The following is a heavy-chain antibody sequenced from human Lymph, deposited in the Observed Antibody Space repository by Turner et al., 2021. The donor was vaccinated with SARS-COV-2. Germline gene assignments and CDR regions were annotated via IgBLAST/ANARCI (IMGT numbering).Heavy chain of an antibody. CDR1: GSTFSTYV. V-gene: IGHV1-69*10. Sequence: QVQLVRPGAAVPKPASSVMVSCNASGSTFSTYVISWVRQAPGQGLEWMGGIIPSLDIENYAKKCQGRVTITANKYTSTAYMELSSLRSEDKAVYHCAGRHSGNYDAFDIWGQGTMVTVSS. CDR3: AGRHSGNYDAFDI. D-gene: IGHD1-26*01. CDR2: IIPSLDIE. J-gene: IGHJ3*02.